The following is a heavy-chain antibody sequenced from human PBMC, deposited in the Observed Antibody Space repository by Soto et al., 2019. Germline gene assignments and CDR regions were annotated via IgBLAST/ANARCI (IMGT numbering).Heavy chain of an antibody. J-gene: IGHJ3*02. CDR2: IYHSGST. Sequence: SETLSLTCAVSGGSLSSGGYSWSWIRQPPGKGLEWIGYIYHSGSTYYNPSLKSRVTISVDTSKNQFSLKLSSVTAADTAVYYCARRYGQNAFDIWGQGTMVTVSS. CDR1: GGSLSSGGYS. V-gene: IGHV4-30-2*01. CDR3: ARRYGQNAFDI. D-gene: IGHD3-10*01.